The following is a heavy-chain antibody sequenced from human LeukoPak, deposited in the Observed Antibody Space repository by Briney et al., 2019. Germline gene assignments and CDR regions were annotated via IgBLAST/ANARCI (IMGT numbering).Heavy chain of an antibody. CDR3: ARTLGDYGSGSYYD. V-gene: IGHV4-38-2*02. J-gene: IGHJ4*02. CDR1: GYSISSGYY. CDR2: IYHSGST. Sequence: SETLSLTCTVSGYSISSGYYWGWIRQPPGKGLEWIGSIYHSGSTYYNPSLKSRVTISVDTSKNQFSLKLSSVTAADTAVYYCARTLGDYGSGSYYDWGQGTLVTVSS. D-gene: IGHD3-10*01.